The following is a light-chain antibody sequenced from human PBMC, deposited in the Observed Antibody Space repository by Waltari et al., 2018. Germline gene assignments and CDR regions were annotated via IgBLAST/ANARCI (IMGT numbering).Light chain of an antibody. V-gene: IGKV1-12*01. CDR3: QHTYTFPIT. J-gene: IGKJ5*01. Sequence: DIQMTQSPSSVSASVGDRVTMTCRASEDISIWLAWFKQKPGMAPKFLIYAASILESGVPSRFSGNGSGTDFALSISGLQPEDFATYFCQHTYTFPITFGQGTRLDIK. CDR2: AAS. CDR1: EDISIW.